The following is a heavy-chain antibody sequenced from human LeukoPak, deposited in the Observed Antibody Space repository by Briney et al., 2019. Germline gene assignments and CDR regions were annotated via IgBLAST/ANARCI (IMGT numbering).Heavy chain of an antibody. Sequence: RGSLRLSCAASGFTFSSYAMSWVRQAPGKGLEWVSAISGSGGSTYYADSVKGRFTISRDNSKNTLYLQMDSLRGEDTAVYYCAKDFRIGYSAHFDYWGQGALVTVSS. CDR1: GFTFSSYA. D-gene: IGHD2-21*01. CDR3: AKDFRIGYSAHFDY. CDR2: ISGSGGST. J-gene: IGHJ4*02. V-gene: IGHV3-23*01.